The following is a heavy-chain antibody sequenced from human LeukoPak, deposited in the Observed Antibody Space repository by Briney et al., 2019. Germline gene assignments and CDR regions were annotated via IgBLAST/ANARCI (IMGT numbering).Heavy chain of an antibody. D-gene: IGHD2-21*02. J-gene: IGHJ4*02. CDR3: AKDIVGGGDDY. CDR1: GFTFSSRDW. Sequence: PGGSLRLSCVASGFTFSSRDWMTWVRQAPGQGLEWVANIQEDGKKENYVDSVRGRFTISRDNAKNSIYLQMNSLRVEDTAVYYCAKDIVGGGDDYWGQGTLVIVSS. CDR2: IQEDGKKE. V-gene: IGHV3-7*04.